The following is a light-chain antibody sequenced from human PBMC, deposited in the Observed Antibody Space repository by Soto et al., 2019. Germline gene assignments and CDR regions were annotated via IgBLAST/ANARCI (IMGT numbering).Light chain of an antibody. CDR2: AAT. CDR1: QSISSY. J-gene: IGKJ2*01. Sequence: DIQMTQSPSSLSASVGDRVTITCRTSQSISSYLNWYQQKPGKAPKLLIYAATSLQGGVPSRFSGHRSGTDFTLTISSLQPEDFATYYCQQSYSTPYTFGQGTNLEIK. V-gene: IGKV1-39*01. CDR3: QQSYSTPYT.